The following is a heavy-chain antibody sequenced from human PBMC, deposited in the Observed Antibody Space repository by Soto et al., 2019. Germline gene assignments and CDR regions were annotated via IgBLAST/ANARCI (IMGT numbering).Heavy chain of an antibody. V-gene: IGHV3-48*04. Sequence: GGSLRLSCAASGFTFSSYSMNWVRQAPGKGLEWVSYISSSSSTIYYADSVKGRFTITRDNAKNSLYLQLNSLRAENTAVYYCARDGGSCDAFDMGGKGTRVT. CDR1: GFTFSSYS. J-gene: IGHJ3*02. CDR3: ARDGGSCDAFDM. D-gene: IGHD3-16*01. CDR2: ISSSSSTI.